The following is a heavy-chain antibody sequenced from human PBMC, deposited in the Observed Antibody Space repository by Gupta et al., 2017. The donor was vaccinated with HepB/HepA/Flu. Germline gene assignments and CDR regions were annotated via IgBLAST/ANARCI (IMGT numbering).Heavy chain of an antibody. D-gene: IGHD3-16*01. CDR1: GFTFSSYA. Sequence: EVQLLESGGGLVQPGGSLRLSCAASGFTFSSYAMSWVRQAPGKGLEWVSAISGSGGSTYYADSVKGRFTISRDNSKNTLYLQMNSLRAEDTAVYYCAKDAGGGVANYYYYYMDVWGKGTTVTVSS. V-gene: IGHV3-23*01. CDR2: ISGSGGST. CDR3: AKDAGGGVANYYYYYMDV. J-gene: IGHJ6*03.